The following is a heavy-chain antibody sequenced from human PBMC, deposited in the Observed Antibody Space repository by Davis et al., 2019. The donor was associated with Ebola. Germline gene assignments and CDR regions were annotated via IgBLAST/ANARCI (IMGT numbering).Heavy chain of an antibody. J-gene: IGHJ4*02. V-gene: IGHV3-23*01. CDR1: GFTFTDFY. CDR2: INVDGT. CDR3: AKRSLDGYIDY. Sequence: GESLKISCAASGFTFTDFYMSWIRQAPGKGLEWVSAINVDGTYYADSVKGRFTISRDNSKNTLYLQMNSLRAEDTAVYYCAKRSLDGYIDYWGQGTLVTVSS. D-gene: IGHD5-24*01.